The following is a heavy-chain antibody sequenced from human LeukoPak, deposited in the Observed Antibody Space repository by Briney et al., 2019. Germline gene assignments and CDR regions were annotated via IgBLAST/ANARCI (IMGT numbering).Heavy chain of an antibody. CDR1: GFTFSSYS. D-gene: IGHD6-13*01. Sequence: PGGSLRLSCAASGFTFSSYSMNWVRQAPGQGLEWVSSISSSSSNKYYADSVKGRFTISRDNAKNSLYLQMSSLRGEDTAVYYCARGPTIPVAAAGTGYYYGMDVWGQGTTVTVSS. CDR3: ARGPTIPVAAAGTGYYYGMDV. J-gene: IGHJ6*02. CDR2: ISSSSSNK. V-gene: IGHV3-21*01.